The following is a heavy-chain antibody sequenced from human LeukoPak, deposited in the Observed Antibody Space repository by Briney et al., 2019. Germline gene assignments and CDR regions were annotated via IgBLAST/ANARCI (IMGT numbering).Heavy chain of an antibody. J-gene: IGHJ6*03. Sequence: ASVTISFKASGYTFTDYYMHWVQQAPGKGGGWMGRVDPEDGETIYAEKFQGRVTITADTSTDTAYMELSSLRSEDTAVYYCATRPRITIFGVTNLYYMDVWGKGTTVTVSS. V-gene: IGHV1-69-2*01. CDR3: ATRPRITIFGVTNLYYMDV. CDR2: VDPEDGET. CDR1: GYTFTDYY. D-gene: IGHD3-3*01.